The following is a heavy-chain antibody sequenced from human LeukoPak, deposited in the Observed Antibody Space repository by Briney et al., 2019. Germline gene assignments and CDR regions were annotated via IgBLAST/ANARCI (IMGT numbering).Heavy chain of an antibody. Sequence: SVNVSCKASGGTFSSYAISWVRQAAGKGLEWMGGSIPIFGTANYAQKFHGRVTITADKSTSTAYMELSSLRSEDTAVYYCASDDDSSGYTTTRFDYWGQGTLVTVSS. V-gene: IGHV1-69*06. CDR2: SIPIFGTA. D-gene: IGHD3-22*01. J-gene: IGHJ4*02. CDR1: GGTFSSYA. CDR3: ASDDDSSGYTTTRFDY.